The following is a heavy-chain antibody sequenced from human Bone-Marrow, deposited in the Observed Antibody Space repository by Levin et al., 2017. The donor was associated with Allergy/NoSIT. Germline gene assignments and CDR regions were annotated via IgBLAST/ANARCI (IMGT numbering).Heavy chain of an antibody. D-gene: IGHD6-6*01. V-gene: IGHV3-23*01. J-gene: IGHJ4*02. CDR1: GLTFSSYA. CDR2: FGLSGSDI. CDR3: ARYPRPHFDY. Sequence: GGSLRLSCVASGLTFSSYALSWVRQAPGKGLEWVSGFGLSGSDIYYADSVKGRFTISRDNSKNTLYLQMNSLRVEDTAVYYCARYPRPHFDYWGQGTLVTVSS.